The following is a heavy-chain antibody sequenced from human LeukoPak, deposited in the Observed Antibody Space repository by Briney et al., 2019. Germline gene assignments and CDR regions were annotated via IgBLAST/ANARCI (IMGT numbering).Heavy chain of an antibody. CDR1: GYSFTSYW. D-gene: IGHD3-9*01. CDR3: ARHKGTSATYYDILTGFQSSPPPGY. Sequence: GESLKISCKGSGYSFTSYWIGWVRQMPRKGLEWMGIIYPGDSDTRYSPSFQGQVTISADKSISTAYLQWSSLKASDTAMYYCARHKGTSATYYDILTGFQSSPPPGYWGQGTLVTVSS. J-gene: IGHJ4*02. CDR2: IYPGDSDT. V-gene: IGHV5-51*01.